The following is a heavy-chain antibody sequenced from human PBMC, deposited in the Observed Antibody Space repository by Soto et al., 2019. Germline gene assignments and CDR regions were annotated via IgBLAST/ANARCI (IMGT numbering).Heavy chain of an antibody. Sequence: SETLSLTCTVSGGSISSYYWSWIRQPPGKGLEWIGYIYYSGSTNYNPSLKSRVTISVDTSKNQFSLKLSSVTAADTAVYYCATSRYSSSLFDPWGQGTLVTVSS. CDR2: IYYSGST. CDR3: ATSRYSSSLFDP. D-gene: IGHD6-13*01. J-gene: IGHJ5*02. CDR1: GGSISSYY. V-gene: IGHV4-59*08.